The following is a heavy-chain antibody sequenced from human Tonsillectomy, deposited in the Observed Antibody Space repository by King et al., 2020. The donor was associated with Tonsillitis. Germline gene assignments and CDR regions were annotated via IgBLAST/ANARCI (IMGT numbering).Heavy chain of an antibody. CDR2: IAHDGSNK. CDR1: GFTFSSYV. CDR3: ARILIRGDRYNGLDL. J-gene: IGHJ3*01. Sequence: VQLVESGGGVVQPGRSLRLSCAASGFTFSSYVMHWVRQAPGKGLEWVSGIAHDGSNKYYGDSVKGRLTISRDNLKNTLYLQMNSLRVEDTAMYYCARILIRGDRYNGLDLWGPGTRVIVSS. V-gene: IGHV3-33*05. D-gene: IGHD1-14*01.